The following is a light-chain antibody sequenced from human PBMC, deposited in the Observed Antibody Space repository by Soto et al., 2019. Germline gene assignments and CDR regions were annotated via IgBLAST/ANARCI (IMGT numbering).Light chain of an antibody. Sequence: QSVLNQPPSASGTPGQRVTISCSGSSSNIGSNYVYWYQQLPGTAPKLLIYRNNQRPSGVPDRFSGSKSGTSASLAISGLRSEDDADYYCAAWDDSLSVHVVFGGGTKVTVL. CDR1: SSNIGSNY. CDR3: AAWDDSLSVHVV. CDR2: RNN. V-gene: IGLV1-47*01. J-gene: IGLJ2*01.